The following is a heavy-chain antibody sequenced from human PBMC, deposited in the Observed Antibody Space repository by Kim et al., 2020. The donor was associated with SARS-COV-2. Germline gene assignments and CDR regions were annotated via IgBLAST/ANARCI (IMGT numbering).Heavy chain of an antibody. V-gene: IGHV3-33*01. CDR2: IWYDGSNE. CDR3: ARDHGVGAVLCV. D-gene: IGHD1-26*01. Sequence: GGSLRLSCAASGFTFSSYGFHWVRQTPDKGLEWVATIWYDGSNENYPDSVKGRFSISRDNSKNTVYLQMNSLRAGDTAVYYCARDHGVGAVLCVWGNATTVPVSS. J-gene: IGHJ6*04. CDR1: GFTFSSYG.